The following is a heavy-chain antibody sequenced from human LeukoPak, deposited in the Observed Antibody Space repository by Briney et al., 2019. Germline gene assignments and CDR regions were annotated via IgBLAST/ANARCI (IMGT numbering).Heavy chain of an antibody. Sequence: GGSLRLSCAASGFTFSSYGMHWVRQAPGKGLEWVAFIRYDGSNKYYADSVKGRFTISRDNSKNTLYLQMNSLRAEDTAVYYCAKFKDYDSSGYGGFFDYWGQGTLVTVSS. CDR1: GFTFSSYG. J-gene: IGHJ4*02. V-gene: IGHV3-30*02. CDR2: IRYDGSNK. D-gene: IGHD3-22*01. CDR3: AKFKDYDSSGYGGFFDY.